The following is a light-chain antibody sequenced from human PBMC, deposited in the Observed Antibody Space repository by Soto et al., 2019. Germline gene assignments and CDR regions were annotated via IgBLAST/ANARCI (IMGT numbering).Light chain of an antibody. CDR2: RDN. J-gene: IGLJ1*01. CDR3: AAWDDTVRSYV. Sequence: QAVATQPPSVSGTPGQRVTISCSGGISNIATNYVHWFQQLPGTAPKVLSNRDNQRPSGVPDRFSGSKSGTSASLAISGLRSEDEAEYYCAAWDDTVRSYVFGTGTKLTVL. CDR1: ISNIATNY. V-gene: IGLV1-47*01.